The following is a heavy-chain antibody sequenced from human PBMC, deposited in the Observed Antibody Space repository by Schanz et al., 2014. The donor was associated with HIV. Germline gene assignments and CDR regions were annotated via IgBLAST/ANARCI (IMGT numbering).Heavy chain of an antibody. D-gene: IGHD2-15*01. CDR2: IIPIFGTS. J-gene: IGHJ4*02. CDR1: GGTFSNYA. Sequence: QVQLVQSGAEVKKPGSSVKVSCKASGGTFSNYAINWVRQAPGQGLEWMGGIIPIFGTSNYAQKFQGRVTITADESTSTAYMELSNLRSEDTAVYFCARSASVISSGWCSGNACYSGAFHSWGQGSLVIVSS. CDR3: ARSASVISSGWCSGNACYSGAFHS. V-gene: IGHV1-69*01.